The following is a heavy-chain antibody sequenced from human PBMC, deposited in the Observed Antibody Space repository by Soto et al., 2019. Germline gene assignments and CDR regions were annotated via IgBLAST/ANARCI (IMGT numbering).Heavy chain of an antibody. D-gene: IGHD2-2*01. CDR1: GGTFSSYA. V-gene: IGHV1-69*01. Sequence: QVQLEQSGAEVKKPGSSVKFSCKASGGTFSSYAISWVRQAPGQGLEWMGGIIPISGTANYAQKFQGRVTITADESTSTAYMELSSLRSEDTAVYYCARSQGSSTSLEIYYYYYYGMDVWGQGTTVTVSS. J-gene: IGHJ6*02. CDR3: ARSQGSSTSLEIYYYYYYGMDV. CDR2: IIPISGTA.